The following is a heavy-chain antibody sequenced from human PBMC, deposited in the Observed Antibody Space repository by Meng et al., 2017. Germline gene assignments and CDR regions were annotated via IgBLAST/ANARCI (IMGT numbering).Heavy chain of an antibody. CDR1: GGSISSSSYY. D-gene: IGHD2-15*01. CDR2: IYYSGST. J-gene: IGHJ4*02. Sequence: GSLRLSCTVSGGSISSSSYYWGWIRQPPGKGLEWIGSIYYSGSTYYNPSLKRRVTISVDTSKNQFSLKLSSVTAADTAVYYCARDLSTAATYYFDYWGQGTLVTVSS. V-gene: IGHV4-39*07. CDR3: ARDLSTAATYYFDY.